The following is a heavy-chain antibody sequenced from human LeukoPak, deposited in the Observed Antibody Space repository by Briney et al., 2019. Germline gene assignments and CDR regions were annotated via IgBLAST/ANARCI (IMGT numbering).Heavy chain of an antibody. CDR3: ARTPGIAAAGSVGWFDP. D-gene: IGHD6-13*01. CDR1: GGTFSSYA. Sequence: GASVKASCKASGGTFSSYAISWVRQAPGQGLEWMGGIIPIFGTANYAQKFQGRVTITADKSTSTAYMELSSLRSEDTAVYYCARTPGIAAAGSVGWFDPWGQGTLVTVSS. V-gene: IGHV1-69*06. J-gene: IGHJ5*02. CDR2: IIPIFGTA.